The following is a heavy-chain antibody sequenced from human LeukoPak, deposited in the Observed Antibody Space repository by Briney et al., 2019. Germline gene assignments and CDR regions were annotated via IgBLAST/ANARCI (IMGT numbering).Heavy chain of an antibody. CDR1: GFTFSSYA. D-gene: IGHD2-15*01. V-gene: IGHV3-23*01. CDR3: ANNVGPGGPSYYYGMDV. Sequence: PGGSLTLSCAASGFTFSSYAMSWVRQAPGKGLEWVSAISGSGGSTYYADSVKGRFTISRDNSKNTLYLQMNSLRAQDTAVYYCANNVGPGGPSYYYGMDVWGQGPTVTVSS. J-gene: IGHJ6*02. CDR2: ISGSGGST.